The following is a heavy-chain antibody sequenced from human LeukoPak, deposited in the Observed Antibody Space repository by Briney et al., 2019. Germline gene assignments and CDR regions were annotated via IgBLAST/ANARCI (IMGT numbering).Heavy chain of an antibody. CDR1: GGSISGYY. D-gene: IGHD3-16*01. CDR2: IHYSGRD. V-gene: IGHV4-59*01. CDR3: ARFGVDYDMGV. Sequence: SETLSLTCTVSGGSISGYYWTWVRQPPGKGLEWIGQIHYSGRDDYNPSLKSRITISVDTYKNQMSLKLTSVTAADTAIYYCARFGVDYDMGVWGQGTTVTVSS. J-gene: IGHJ6*02.